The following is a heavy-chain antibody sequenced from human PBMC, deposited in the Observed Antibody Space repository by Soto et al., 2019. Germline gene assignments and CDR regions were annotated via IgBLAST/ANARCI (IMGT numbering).Heavy chain of an antibody. D-gene: IGHD6-19*01. Sequence: LSCAASGFNFSDHYMNWIRQAPGKGLEWVSYISGSSRYTNFADSVKGRFTISRDNAKNSLYLQMNSLRVEDTAVYYCARHTSGWHYYDYWGQGTPVTVSS. CDR1: GFNFSDHY. CDR3: ARHTSGWHYYDY. J-gene: IGHJ4*02. CDR2: ISGSSRYT. V-gene: IGHV3-11*06.